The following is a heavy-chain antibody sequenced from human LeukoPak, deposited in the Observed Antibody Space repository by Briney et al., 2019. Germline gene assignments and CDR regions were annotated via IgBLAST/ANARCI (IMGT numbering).Heavy chain of an antibody. CDR1: GIAFSGYS. J-gene: IGHJ6*03. V-gene: IGHV3-21*01. D-gene: IGHD3-3*01. CDR3: ARDKEYYDFWSGYSRYMDV. CDR2: ISSSRTYI. Sequence: TGGSLRLSCEASGIAFSGYSMNWVRQAPGGSLEWVSSISSSRTYIYYADSVKGRFTISRDNAKNSLYLQMNSLRAEDTAVYYCARDKEYYDFWSGYSRYMDVWGKGTTVTVSS.